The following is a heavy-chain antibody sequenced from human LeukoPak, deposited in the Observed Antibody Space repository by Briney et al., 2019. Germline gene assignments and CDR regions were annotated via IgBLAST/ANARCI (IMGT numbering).Heavy chain of an antibody. V-gene: IGHV3-7*01. CDR1: RFTFSSYW. Sequence: GGSLRLSCAASRFTFSSYWMSWVRQAPGKGLEWVANIKQDGSEKYYVDSVKGRFTISRDNAKNSLYLQMNSLRAEDTAVYYCAREGSDWNYYYYMDVWGKGTTVTVSS. CDR2: IKQDGSEK. D-gene: IGHD1-1*01. J-gene: IGHJ6*03. CDR3: AREGSDWNYYYYMDV.